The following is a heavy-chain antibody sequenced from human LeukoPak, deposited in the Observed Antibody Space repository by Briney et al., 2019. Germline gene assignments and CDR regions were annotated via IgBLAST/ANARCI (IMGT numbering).Heavy chain of an antibody. V-gene: IGHV4-39*01. CDR3: ARHGGDIVVVVVGQGGYFDY. Sequence: SETLSLTCTVSGGSISSSSYYWGWIRQPPGKGLEWIGSIYYSGSTYYNPSLKSRVTISVDTSKNQFSLKLSSVTAADTAVYYCARHGGDIVVVVVGQGGYFDYWGQGTLVTVSS. D-gene: IGHD2-15*01. CDR1: GGSISSSSYY. J-gene: IGHJ4*02. CDR2: IYYSGST.